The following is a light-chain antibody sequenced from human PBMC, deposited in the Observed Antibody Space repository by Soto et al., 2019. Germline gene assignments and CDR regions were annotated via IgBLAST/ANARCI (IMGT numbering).Light chain of an antibody. CDR3: QQSYSSPQMYT. J-gene: IGKJ2*01. CDR2: AAS. CDR1: QTISSS. Sequence: DIQMTQSPSSLSASVGDRVTITCRAIQTISSSLNWYKQKPGKAPDLLSYAASNLQSGVPSRFSGSGSGSDFTLTISSLQPEDFATYYCQQSYSSPQMYTFGQGTRLEIK. V-gene: IGKV1-39*01.